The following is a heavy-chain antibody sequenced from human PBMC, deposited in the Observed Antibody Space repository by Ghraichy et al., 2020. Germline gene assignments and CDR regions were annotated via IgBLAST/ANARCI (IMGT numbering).Heavy chain of an antibody. V-gene: IGHV4-34*01. D-gene: IGHD3-3*01. CDR1: GGSFSGYY. CDR2: INHSGST. CDR3: ARAIDFWSGYYSGGMDV. J-gene: IGHJ6*02. Sequence: SETLSLTCAVYGGSFSGYYWSWIRQPPGKGLEWIGEINHSGSTNYNPSLKSRVTISVDTSKNQFSLKLSSVTAADTAVYYCARAIDFWSGYYSGGMDVWGQGTTVTVSS.